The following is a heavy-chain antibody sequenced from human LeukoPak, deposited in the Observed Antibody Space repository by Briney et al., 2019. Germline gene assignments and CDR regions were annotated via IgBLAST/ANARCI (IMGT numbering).Heavy chain of an antibody. D-gene: IGHD3-10*01. CDR3: AKRGPKYYGSGSYSDAFDI. V-gene: IGHV3-23*01. CDR2: ISGSGGST. J-gene: IGHJ3*02. CDR1: GFTFSSYA. Sequence: GGSLRLSCAASGFTFSSYAMSWVRQAPGKGLEWVSAISGSGGSTYYADSVKGRFTISRDNSKNTLYLQMNSLRAEDTAVYYCAKRGPKYYGSGSYSDAFDIWGQGTMVTVSS.